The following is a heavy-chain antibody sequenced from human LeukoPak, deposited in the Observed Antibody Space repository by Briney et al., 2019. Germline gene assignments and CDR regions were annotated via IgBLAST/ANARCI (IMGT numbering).Heavy chain of an antibody. Sequence: SGGSLRLSCAASGFTFDDYAIHWVRQGPGKGLEWVSGISWNSGGIAYADSVKGRFTISRDNAKNSLYLQMNSLRTEDTALYYCTKSSWTTVTTPGYYFDYWGQGTLVTVSS. V-gene: IGHV3-9*01. CDR2: ISWNSGGI. CDR3: TKSSWTTVTTPGYYFDY. CDR1: GFTFDDYA. J-gene: IGHJ4*02. D-gene: IGHD4-17*01.